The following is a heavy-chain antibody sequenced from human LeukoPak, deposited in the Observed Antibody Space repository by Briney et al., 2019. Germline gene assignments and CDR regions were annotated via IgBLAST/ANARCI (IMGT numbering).Heavy chain of an antibody. D-gene: IGHD1-26*01. CDR3: ARDYYGRLDY. V-gene: IGHV3-74*01. CDR1: GLTFSSTW. Sequence: GGSLRLSCAASGLTFSSTWMHWVRQGPGKGLVWVSRINSDGSSTTYADSVKGRFTISRDNAENTLYLRMNSLRAEDTAVYYCARDYYGRLDYWGQGTLVTVSS. CDR2: INSDGSST. J-gene: IGHJ4*02.